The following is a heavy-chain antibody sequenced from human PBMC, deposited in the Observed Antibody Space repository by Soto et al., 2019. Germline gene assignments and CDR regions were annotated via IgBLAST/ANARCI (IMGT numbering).Heavy chain of an antibody. CDR3: ARCDSSGIPDP. J-gene: IGHJ5*02. V-gene: IGHV1-69*02. D-gene: IGHD3-22*01. CDR1: GGTFSSYT. CDR2: IIPILGIA. Sequence: QVQLVQSGAEVKKPGSSVKVSCKASGGTFSSYTISWVRQAPGQGLEWMGRIIPILGIANYAQKFQGRVKXTXXKSTSTAYMELSSLRSEDTAVYYCARCDSSGIPDPWGQGTLVTVSS.